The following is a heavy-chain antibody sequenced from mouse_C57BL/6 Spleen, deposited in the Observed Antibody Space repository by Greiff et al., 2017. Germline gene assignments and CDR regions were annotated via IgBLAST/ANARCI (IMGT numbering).Heavy chain of an antibody. CDR3: ARGGKYYGNYGYYAMDY. D-gene: IGHD2-1*01. J-gene: IGHJ4*01. CDR2: IYPGSGST. V-gene: IGHV1-55*01. Sequence: QVQLQQPGAELVKPGASVKMSCKASGYTFTSYWITWVKQRPGQGLEWIGDIYPGSGSTNYNEKFKSKATLTVDTSSSTAYMQLSSLTSEDSAVYYCARGGKYYGNYGYYAMDYWGQGTSVTVSS. CDR1: GYTFTSYW.